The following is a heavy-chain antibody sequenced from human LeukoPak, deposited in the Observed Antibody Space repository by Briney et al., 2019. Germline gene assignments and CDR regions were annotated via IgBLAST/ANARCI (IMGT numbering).Heavy chain of an antibody. Sequence: PGGSLRLSCAASGFTFSTYAVNWVRQAPGKGLEWVSAITGSGGATYYADSVKGRFTISRDNSKNTLYLQMSSLRAEDTAVYYCAKDRGRCYDSNGYYWGYYSDSWGQGILVTVST. CDR1: GFTFSTYA. CDR2: ITGSGGAT. V-gene: IGHV3-23*01. CDR3: AKDRGRCYDSNGYYWGYYSDS. J-gene: IGHJ4*02. D-gene: IGHD3-22*01.